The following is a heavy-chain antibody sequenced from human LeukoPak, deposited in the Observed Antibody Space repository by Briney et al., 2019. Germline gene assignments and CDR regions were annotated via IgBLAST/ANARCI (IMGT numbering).Heavy chain of an antibody. CDR3: ARDGHSRGYFDLWNWFDP. CDR1: GFTFSSYA. J-gene: IGHJ5*02. Sequence: GGSLRLSCAASGFTFSSYAMHWVRQAPGKGLEWVAVISYDGSNKYYADSVKGRFTISRDNSKNTLYLQMNSLRAEDTAVYYCARDGHSRGYFDLWNWFDPWGQGTLVTASS. V-gene: IGHV3-30-3*01. CDR2: ISYDGSNK. D-gene: IGHD3-9*01.